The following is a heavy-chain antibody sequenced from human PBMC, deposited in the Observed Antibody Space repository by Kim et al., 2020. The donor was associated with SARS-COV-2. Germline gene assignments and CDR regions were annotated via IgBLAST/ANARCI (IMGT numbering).Heavy chain of an antibody. D-gene: IGHD3-10*01. V-gene: IGHV4-34*01. Sequence: SETMSLTCAVYGESFSGYYWTWIRQPPEKGLEWIGEINHSGSTYYNTSLKSRVTISVDTSKNQFSLKLSSVTAADTAVYFCARRTTIRGIDYWGQGTLVT. J-gene: IGHJ4*02. CDR2: INHSGST. CDR1: GESFSGYY. CDR3: ARRTTIRGIDY.